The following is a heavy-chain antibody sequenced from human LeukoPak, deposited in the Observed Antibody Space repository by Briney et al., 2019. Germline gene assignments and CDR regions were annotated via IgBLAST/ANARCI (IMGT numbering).Heavy chain of an antibody. CDR3: AKDQEEYYYDSSGYYYADAFDI. Sequence: GGSLRLSCAASGFTFSSYAMSWVRQAPGKGLEWVSAISGSGGSTYYADSVKGRFTISRDNSKNTLYLQMNSPRAEDTAVYYCAKDQEEYYYDSSGYYYADAFDIWGQGTMVTVSS. V-gene: IGHV3-23*01. CDR2: ISGSGGST. J-gene: IGHJ3*02. D-gene: IGHD3-22*01. CDR1: GFTFSSYA.